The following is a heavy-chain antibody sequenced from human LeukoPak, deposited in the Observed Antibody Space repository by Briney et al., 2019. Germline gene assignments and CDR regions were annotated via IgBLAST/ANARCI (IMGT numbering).Heavy chain of an antibody. V-gene: IGHV3-30*02. CDR2: TRYDESLK. CDR1: GFTFSHYG. J-gene: IGHJ4*02. CDR3: TKYRSGNFDYYPDLDS. D-gene: IGHD3-9*01. Sequence: GGSLRLACAASGFTFSHYGMHWVRQAPGKGLEWVAFTRYDESLKYYAGSVRGRFTISRDNSKNTLYLQMNSLRTEDTAIYYCTKYRSGNFDYYPDLDSWGQGILVTVSS.